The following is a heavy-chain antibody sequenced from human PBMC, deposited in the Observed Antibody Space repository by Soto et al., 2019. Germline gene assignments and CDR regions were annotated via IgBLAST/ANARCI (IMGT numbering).Heavy chain of an antibody. CDR1: GGSISSYY. CDR2: IYYSGSA. D-gene: IGHD6-19*01. Sequence: SETLSLTCTVSGGSISSYYWSWIRQPPGKGLEWIGYIYYSGSANYNPSLKSRVTISVDTSKNQFSLKLSSVTAADTAVYYCASGIAVAGTIEYFQHWGQGTLVTVSS. CDR3: ASGIAVAGTIEYFQH. V-gene: IGHV4-59*08. J-gene: IGHJ1*01.